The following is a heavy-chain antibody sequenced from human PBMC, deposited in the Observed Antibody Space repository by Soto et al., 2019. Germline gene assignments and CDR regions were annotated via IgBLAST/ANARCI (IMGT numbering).Heavy chain of an antibody. D-gene: IGHD3-22*01. V-gene: IGHV3-23*01. CDR1: GFTFSGYA. CDR2: ISGSGGST. J-gene: IGHJ4*02. CDR3: VKDSITMIVVVIDYFDY. Sequence: GGSLRLSCAASGFTFSGYAMSWVRQAPGKGLEWVSAISGSGGSTYYADSVKGRFTISRDNSKNALYLQMNSLRAEDTAVYYCVKDSITMIVVVIDYFDYWGQGTLVTVSS.